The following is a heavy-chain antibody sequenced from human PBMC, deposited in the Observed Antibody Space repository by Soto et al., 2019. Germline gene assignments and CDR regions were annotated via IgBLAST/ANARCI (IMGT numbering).Heavy chain of an antibody. CDR2: ISSSSTTI. Sequence: EVQLVESGGGLVQPGGSLRLSCAASGFTFSTYSMNWVRQAPGKGLEWVSYISSSSTTIYYADSVKGRFTISRDNAKNSLSLQLNSLRAEDTAVYYCASGLYGDPREDFQYWGQGTLVTVSS. V-gene: IGHV3-48*01. CDR3: ASGLYGDPREDFQY. D-gene: IGHD4-17*01. CDR1: GFTFSTYS. J-gene: IGHJ1*01.